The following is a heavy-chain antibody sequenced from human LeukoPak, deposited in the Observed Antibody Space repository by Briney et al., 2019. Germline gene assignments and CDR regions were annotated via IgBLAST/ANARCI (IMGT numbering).Heavy chain of an antibody. CDR3: AKASAMIVVVSKYFDY. CDR1: GFTFSSYE. Sequence: GGSLRLSCAASGFTFSSYEMNWVRQAPGKGLEWVSYISSSGSTIYYADSVKGRFTISRDNAKNSLYLQMNSLRAEDTAVYYCAKASAMIVVVSKYFDYWGQGTLVTVSP. V-gene: IGHV3-48*03. J-gene: IGHJ4*02. CDR2: ISSSGSTI. D-gene: IGHD3-22*01.